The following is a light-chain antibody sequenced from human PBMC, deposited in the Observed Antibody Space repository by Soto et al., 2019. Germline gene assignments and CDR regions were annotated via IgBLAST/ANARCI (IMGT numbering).Light chain of an antibody. CDR2: GAS. J-gene: IGKJ1*01. CDR3: QQYGSWT. Sequence: EIVLTQSPGTLSLSPGERATLSCRTSQSVSSSYLAWYQQKPAQAPRLLIYGASSRATGIPDRFSGSGSGTDFTLTSSRREPEDFAVYYCQQYGSWTFGQGTKVEIK. CDR1: QSVSSSY. V-gene: IGKV3-20*01.